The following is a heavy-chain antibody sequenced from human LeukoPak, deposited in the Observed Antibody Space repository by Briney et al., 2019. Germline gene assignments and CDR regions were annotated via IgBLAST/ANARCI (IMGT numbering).Heavy chain of an antibody. CDR1: GYSFTTYW. D-gene: IGHD2-21*02. CDR2: IYPGDSDA. Sequence: GESLKISCAGFGYSFTTYWIGWVRQMPGKGLEWMGIIYPGDSDARYSPSLQGQVTISVDKSISTAYLQWSSLKASDTAMYYCARQGRIVVVTTTHDAFDIWGQGTMVTVSS. CDR3: ARQGRIVVVTTTHDAFDI. V-gene: IGHV5-51*01. J-gene: IGHJ3*02.